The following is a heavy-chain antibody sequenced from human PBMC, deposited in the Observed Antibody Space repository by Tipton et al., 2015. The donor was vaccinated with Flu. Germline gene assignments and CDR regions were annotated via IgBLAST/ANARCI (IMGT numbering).Heavy chain of an antibody. CDR3: ARDSPNLGYCSAGNRYADTLDI. CDR1: GYTLSSHG. Sequence: QLVQSGAEVKKPGASVKLPCKASGYTLSSHGISWVRQAPGQGLEWMGWISVYSGDTKFAQKFQGRVTMTTDTSTSTAYMELGGLRSDDTAVYYCARDSPNLGYCSAGNRYADTLDIWGQGTMVTVSS. J-gene: IGHJ3*02. CDR2: ISVYSGDT. D-gene: IGHD2-15*01. V-gene: IGHV1-18*01.